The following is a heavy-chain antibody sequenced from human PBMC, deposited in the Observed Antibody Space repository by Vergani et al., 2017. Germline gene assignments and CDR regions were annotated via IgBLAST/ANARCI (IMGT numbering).Heavy chain of an antibody. CDR1: GFTVSSNY. J-gene: IGHJ4*02. D-gene: IGHD2-15*01. CDR2: IYIGGST. Sequence: EVQVVESGGGLIQPGGSLRLSCEASGFTVSSNYMSWVRQAPGKGLEWVSVIYIGGSTYYADSVKGRFTISRDNLKHTLYLQMNSLRAADTAVYYCARVDVGYCRGGSCSYYFDYVGQGTLVTVSS. CDR3: ARVDVGYCRGGSCSYYFDY. V-gene: IGHV3-53*01.